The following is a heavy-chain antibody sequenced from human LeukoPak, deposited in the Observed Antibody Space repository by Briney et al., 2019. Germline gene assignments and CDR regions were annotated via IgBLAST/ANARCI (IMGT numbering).Heavy chain of an antibody. Sequence: GGSLRLSFAAPGFTFSDYQMAWIRQAPGKGLEWVSYIGSSGTTIYYADSVKGRFTISRDNAKNSLYLQMNSLRAEDTAVYYCARGGYSDYLNCWGQGTLVTVSS. CDR1: GFTFSDYQ. V-gene: IGHV3-11*04. D-gene: IGHD1-1*01. CDR2: IGSSGTTI. CDR3: ARGGYSDYLNC. J-gene: IGHJ4*02.